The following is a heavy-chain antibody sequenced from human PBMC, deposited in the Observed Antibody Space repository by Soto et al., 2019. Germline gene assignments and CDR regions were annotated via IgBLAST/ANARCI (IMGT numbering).Heavy chain of an antibody. V-gene: IGHV3-9*01. CDR3: AKDEGL. CDR2: ISWNSGSI. J-gene: IGHJ4*02. Sequence: SLKISCAASGFTFDDYAMHWVRQAPGKGLEWVSGISWNSGSIGYADSVKGRFTISRDNAKNSLYLQMNSLRAEDTALYYCAKDEGLWGQGTLVTVSS. CDR1: GFTFDDYA.